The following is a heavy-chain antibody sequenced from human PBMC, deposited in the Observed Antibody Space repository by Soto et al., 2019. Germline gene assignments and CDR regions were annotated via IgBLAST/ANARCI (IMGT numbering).Heavy chain of an antibody. J-gene: IGHJ5*02. CDR1: GFTFSSYA. D-gene: IGHD6-13*01. CDR3: ARDVIAAAGTGGGFDP. Sequence: GGSLRLSCAASGFTFSSYAMHWVRQAPGKGLEWVAVISYDGSNKYYADSVKGRFTISRDNSKNTLYLQMNSLRAEDTAVYYCARDVIAAAGTGGGFDPWGQGTLVTV. V-gene: IGHV3-30-3*01. CDR2: ISYDGSNK.